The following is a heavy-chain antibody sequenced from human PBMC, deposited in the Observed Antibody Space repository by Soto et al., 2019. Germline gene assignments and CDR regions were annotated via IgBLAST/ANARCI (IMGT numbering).Heavy chain of an antibody. CDR3: ARIGITMVRGVIIFYYGMDV. CDR1: GGSISSSNW. V-gene: IGHV4-4*02. CDR2: IYHSGST. J-gene: IGHJ6*02. D-gene: IGHD3-10*01. Sequence: SETLSLTCAVSGGSISSSNWWSWVRQPPGKGLEWIGEIYHSGSTNYNPSLKGRVTISVDKSKNQFSLKLSSVTAADTAVYYCARIGITMVRGVIIFYYGMDVWGQGTTVTVSS.